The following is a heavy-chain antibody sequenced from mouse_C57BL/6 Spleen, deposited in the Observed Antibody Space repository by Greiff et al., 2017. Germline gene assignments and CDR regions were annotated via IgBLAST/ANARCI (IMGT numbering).Heavy chain of an antibody. CDR2: IDPNSGGT. CDR1: GYTFTSYW. J-gene: IGHJ2*01. D-gene: IGHD2-4*01. Sequence: QVQLQQPGAELVKPGASVKLSCKASGYTFTSYWMHWVKQRPGRGLEWIGRIDPNSGGTKYNEKFKSKATLTLDKPSSAAYMQLSSLTSEDSAVYYCAREDYDAFDYWRQGTTLTVAS. V-gene: IGHV1-72*01. CDR3: AREDYDAFDY.